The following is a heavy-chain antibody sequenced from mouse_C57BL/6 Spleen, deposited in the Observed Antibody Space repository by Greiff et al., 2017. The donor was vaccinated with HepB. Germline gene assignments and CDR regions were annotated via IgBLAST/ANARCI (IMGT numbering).Heavy chain of an antibody. V-gene: IGHV5-4*01. D-gene: IGHD2-5*01. J-gene: IGHJ1*03. CDR3: ARKISNYWYFDV. CDR2: ISDGGSYT. CDR1: GFTFSSYA. Sequence: EVQLVESGGGLVKPGGSLKLSCAASGFTFSSYAMSWVRQTPEKRLEWVATISDGGSYTYYPDNVKGRFTISRDNAKNNLYLQMSHLKSEDTAMYYCARKISNYWYFDVWGTGTTVTVSS.